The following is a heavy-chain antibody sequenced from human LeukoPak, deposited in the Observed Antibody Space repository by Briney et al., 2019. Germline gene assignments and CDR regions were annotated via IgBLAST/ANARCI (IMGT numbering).Heavy chain of an antibody. CDR3: ARAIDYYDSSGVDY. J-gene: IGHJ4*02. V-gene: IGHV1-2*02. CDR1: GYTFTGYY. D-gene: IGHD3-22*01. CDR2: INPNSGGT. Sequence: GASVKVSCKASGYTFTGYYMHWVRQAPGQGLEWMGWINPNSGGTNYAQKFQGRVTMTRDTSISTAYMELSRLKSDDTAVYYCARAIDYYDSSGVDYWGQGTLVTVSS.